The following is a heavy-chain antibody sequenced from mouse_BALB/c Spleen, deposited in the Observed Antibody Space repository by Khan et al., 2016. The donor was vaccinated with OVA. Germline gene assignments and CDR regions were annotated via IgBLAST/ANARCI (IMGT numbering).Heavy chain of an antibody. J-gene: IGHJ2*01. CDR2: INPTSGYT. CDR3: TRDRIDY. CDR1: GYTFTTYW. Sequence: VQLQQSGAELAKPGASVKMSCKASGYTFTTYWMHWVKQRPGQGLEWIGYINPTSGYTDYNEKFKERATLSADKSSSTASMQLSSLTSEDSAVYYCTRDRIDYWGQGTTLTVSS. V-gene: IGHV1-7*01.